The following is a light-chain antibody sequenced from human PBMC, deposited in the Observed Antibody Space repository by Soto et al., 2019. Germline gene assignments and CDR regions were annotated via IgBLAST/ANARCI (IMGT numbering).Light chain of an antibody. CDR3: QQYYSTPLT. CDR2: WAS. CDR1: ESVLYSSNNKNY. Sequence: MVMTQSPDSLAVSLGERATINCKSSESVLYSSNNKNYLAWYQQKPGQPPKLLIYWASTRESGVPDRFSGSGSGTDFTLTISSLQAEDVAVYYCQQYYSTPLTFGGGTKVDI. J-gene: IGKJ4*01. V-gene: IGKV4-1*01.